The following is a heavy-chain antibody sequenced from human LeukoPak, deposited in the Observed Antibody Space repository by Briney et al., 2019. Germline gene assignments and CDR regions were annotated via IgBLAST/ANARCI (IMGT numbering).Heavy chain of an antibody. CDR1: GGSFSGYY. J-gene: IGHJ4*02. CDR3: ARRGYSYGTNFDY. Sequence: PSETLSLTCAVYGGSFSGYYWSWIRQPPGKGLEWIGSIYYSGSTYYNPSLKSRVTISVDTSKNQFSLKLSSVTAADTAVYYCARRGYSYGTNFDYWGQGTLVTVSS. CDR2: IYYSGST. V-gene: IGHV4-34*01. D-gene: IGHD5-18*01.